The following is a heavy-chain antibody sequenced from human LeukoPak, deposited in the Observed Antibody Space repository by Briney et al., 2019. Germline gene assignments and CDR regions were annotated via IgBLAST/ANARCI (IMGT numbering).Heavy chain of an antibody. CDR1: GYTFTIYG. Sequence: ASVTVSFTASGYTFTIYGISWVRQAPGQGLEWMGWISAYNGNTNYAQKLQGRVTMTTDTSTSTAYMELRSLRSDDTAVYYCARVEWELPHAYWGQGTLVTVSS. CDR2: ISAYNGNT. D-gene: IGHD1-26*01. J-gene: IGHJ4*02. CDR3: ARVEWELPHAY. V-gene: IGHV1-18*01.